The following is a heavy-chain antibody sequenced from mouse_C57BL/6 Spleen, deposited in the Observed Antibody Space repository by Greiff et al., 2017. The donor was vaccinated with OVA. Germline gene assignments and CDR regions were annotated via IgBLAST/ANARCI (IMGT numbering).Heavy chain of an antibody. CDR3: ARQPSSGYGYFDY. V-gene: IGHV5-6*01. CDR1: GFTFSSYG. CDR2: ISSGGSYT. Sequence: EVKLMESGGDLVKPGGSLKLSCAASGFTFSSYGMSWVRQTPDKRLEWVVTISSGGSYTYYPDSVKGRFTISRDNAKNTLYLQMSSLKSEDTAMYYCARQPSSGYGYFDYWGQGTTLTVSS. J-gene: IGHJ2*01. D-gene: IGHD3-2*02.